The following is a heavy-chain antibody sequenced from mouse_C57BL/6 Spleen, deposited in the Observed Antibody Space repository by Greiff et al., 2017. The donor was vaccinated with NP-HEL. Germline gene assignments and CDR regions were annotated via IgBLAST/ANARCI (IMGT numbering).Heavy chain of an antibody. D-gene: IGHD2-13*01. CDR1: GFTFSDYG. CDR2: ISSGSSSI. V-gene: IGHV5-17*01. J-gene: IGHJ3*01. CDR3: ARPNNGEDCDY. Sequence: EVQLVESGGGLVKPGGSLKLSCAASGFTFSDYGMHWVRQAPEKGLEWVAYISSGSSSIYYADTVKGRFTISRDNARNTLFLQMTSLRSEDAAMYYGARPNNGEDCDYWGKGTMVTVSA.